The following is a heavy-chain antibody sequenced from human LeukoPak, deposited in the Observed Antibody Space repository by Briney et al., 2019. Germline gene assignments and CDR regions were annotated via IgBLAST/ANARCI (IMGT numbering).Heavy chain of an antibody. J-gene: IGHJ6*03. Sequence: PSETLSLTCTVSGGSISSYYGSWIRQPPGKGLEWIGYFYYSGSTNYNPSLKSRVTISVDTSKNQFSLKLSSVTAADTAVYYCARVQYSSSWSYYYYYMDVWGKGTTVTVS. CDR1: GGSISSYY. CDR3: ARVQYSSSWSYYYYYMDV. CDR2: FYYSGST. V-gene: IGHV4-59*01. D-gene: IGHD6-13*01.